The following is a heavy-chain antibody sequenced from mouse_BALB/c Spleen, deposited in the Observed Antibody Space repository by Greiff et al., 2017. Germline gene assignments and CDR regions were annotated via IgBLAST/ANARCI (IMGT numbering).Heavy chain of an antibody. V-gene: IGHV5-4*02. CDR2: ISDGGSYT. CDR3: ARDVYYDYDAAMDY. D-gene: IGHD2-4*01. Sequence: EVKLVESGGGLVKPGGSLKLSCAASGFTFSDYYMYWVRQTPEKRLEWVATISDGGSYTYYPDSVKGRFTISRDNAKNNLYLQMSSLKSEDTAMYYCARDVYYDYDAAMDYWGQGTSVTVSS. CDR1: GFTFSDYY. J-gene: IGHJ4*01.